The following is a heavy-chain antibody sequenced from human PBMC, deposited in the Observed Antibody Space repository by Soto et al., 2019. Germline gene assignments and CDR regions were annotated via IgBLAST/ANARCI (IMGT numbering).Heavy chain of an antibody. J-gene: IGHJ3*01. CDR2: INVGNGNT. CDR1: GYTFTSYS. CDR3: AFVSCSLGTSHQDPFAF. Sequence: ASVKVSCKASGYTFTSYSMHWVRQAPGQRLEWMGWINVGNGNTKYSQKFQGRVTITRDTSASTAYMEPGSLRFEDTAVYYCAFVSCSLGTSHQDPFAFWGQGTMVTGS. D-gene: IGHD2-2*01. V-gene: IGHV1-3*01.